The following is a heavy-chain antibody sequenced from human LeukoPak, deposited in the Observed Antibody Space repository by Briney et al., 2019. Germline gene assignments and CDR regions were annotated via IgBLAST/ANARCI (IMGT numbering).Heavy chain of an antibody. CDR1: GGSISSYY. CDR2: IYYSEST. D-gene: IGHD5-18*01. Sequence: SETLSLTCTVSGGSISSYYWSWIRQPPGKGLEWIGYIYYSESTNYNPSLKSRVTISVDTSKNQFSLKLSSVTAADTAVYYCARGRYSYGGYYFDYWGQGTLVTVSS. J-gene: IGHJ4*02. V-gene: IGHV4-59*01. CDR3: ARGRYSYGGYYFDY.